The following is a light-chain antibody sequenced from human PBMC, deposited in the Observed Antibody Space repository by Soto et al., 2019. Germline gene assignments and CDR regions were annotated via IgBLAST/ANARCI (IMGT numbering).Light chain of an antibody. CDR3: CSYAGSYTLV. Sequence: QSVLTQPRSVSGSPGQSVTLSCTGTSSDVGGYHYVSWYQHHPGKAPKIIIYDVNKRPSGVPDRFSGSKFGNTASLTISGLQTEDEADYYCCSYAGSYTLVFGGGTKLTVL. CDR1: SSDVGGYHY. CDR2: DVN. V-gene: IGLV2-11*01. J-gene: IGLJ2*01.